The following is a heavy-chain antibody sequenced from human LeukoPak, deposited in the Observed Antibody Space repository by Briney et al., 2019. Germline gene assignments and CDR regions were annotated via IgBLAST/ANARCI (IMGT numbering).Heavy chain of an antibody. J-gene: IGHJ4*02. D-gene: IGHD2-15*01. Sequence: SETLSLTCTVSGYSISSGYYWGWIRQPPGKGLEWIGSIYHSGSTYYNPSLKSRVTISVDTSKNQFSLKLSSVTAADTAVYYCARLRGGSGNYYFDYWGQGTLVTVSS. V-gene: IGHV4-38-2*02. CDR2: IYHSGST. CDR1: GYSISSGYY. CDR3: ARLRGGSGNYYFDY.